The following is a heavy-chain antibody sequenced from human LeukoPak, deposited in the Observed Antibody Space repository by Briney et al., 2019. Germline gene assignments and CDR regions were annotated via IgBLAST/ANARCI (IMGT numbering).Heavy chain of an antibody. Sequence: SETLSLTCIVSGGSISSGGYYWGWVRLSPGTGLEWIGSIDSSGRSHYNNRVTISPDTSKNQFSLNLRSVTAADTAVYYCTRGFGDYRIDHWGQGILVTVSS. J-gene: IGHJ4*02. CDR3: TRGFGDYRIDH. D-gene: IGHD4-17*01. CDR1: GGSISSGGYY. CDR2: IDSSGRS. V-gene: IGHV4-39*01.